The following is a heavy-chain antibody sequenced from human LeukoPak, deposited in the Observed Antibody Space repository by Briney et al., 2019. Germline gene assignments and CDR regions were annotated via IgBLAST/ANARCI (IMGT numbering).Heavy chain of an antibody. D-gene: IGHD3-10*01. CDR2: IYHSGST. V-gene: IGHV4-38-2*01. CDR3: AKIGYYYGPDY. J-gene: IGHJ4*02. CDR1: GYSISSGYY. Sequence: SETLSLTCAVSGYSISSGYYWGWIRQPPGKGLQWIGSIYHSGSTYYNPSLKSRVTISVDTSKNQFSLKLSSVTAADTAVYYCAKIGYYYGPDYWGQGTLVTVSS.